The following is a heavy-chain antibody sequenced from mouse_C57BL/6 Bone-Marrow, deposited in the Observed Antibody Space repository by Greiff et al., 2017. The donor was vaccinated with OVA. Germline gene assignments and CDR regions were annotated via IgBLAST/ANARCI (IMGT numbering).Heavy chain of an antibody. CDR2: IDPETGGT. J-gene: IGHJ4*01. D-gene: IGHD2-5*01. CDR1: GYTFTDYE. Sequence: QVQLKESGAELVRPGASVTLSCKASGYTFTDYEMHWVKQTPVHGLEWIGAIDPETGGTAYNQKFKGKAILTADKSSSTAYMELRSLTSEDSAVYYCTRRYSNYYAMDYWGQGTSVTVSS. CDR3: TRRYSNYYAMDY. V-gene: IGHV1-15*01.